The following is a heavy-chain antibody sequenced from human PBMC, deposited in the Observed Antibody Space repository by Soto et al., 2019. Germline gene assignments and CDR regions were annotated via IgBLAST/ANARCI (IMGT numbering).Heavy chain of an antibody. CDR2: IYYSGST. Sequence: PSETLSLTCTVSGGSISSGGYYWSWIRQHPGKGLEWIGYIYYSGSTYYNPSLKSRVTISVDTSKNQFSLKLSSVTAADTAVYYCASLTTVIHHSSWVAYWGQGTLVTVSS. D-gene: IGHD4-17*01. CDR3: ASLTTVIHHSSWVAY. CDR1: GGSISSGGYY. J-gene: IGHJ4*02. V-gene: IGHV4-31*03.